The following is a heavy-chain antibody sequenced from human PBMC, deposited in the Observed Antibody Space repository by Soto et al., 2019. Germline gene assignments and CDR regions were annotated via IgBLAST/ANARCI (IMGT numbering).Heavy chain of an antibody. V-gene: IGHV4-59*01. CDR2: VYYSGST. D-gene: IGHD3-22*01. J-gene: IGHJ3*02. CDR3: AREGPRGFDSSGYYDDAFDI. Sequence: LSLTCTVSGGSISTYYWIWIRQPPGKGLAWIGYVYYSGSTNYNPSLKSRVTISVDTSKNQFSLKLSSATAADTAVYYCAREGPRGFDSSGYYDDAFDIWGQGTMVTVSS. CDR1: GGSISTYY.